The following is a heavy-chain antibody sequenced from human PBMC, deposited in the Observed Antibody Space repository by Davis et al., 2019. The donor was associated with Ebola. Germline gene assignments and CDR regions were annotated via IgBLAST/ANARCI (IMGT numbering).Heavy chain of an antibody. J-gene: IGHJ6*02. D-gene: IGHD6-6*01. CDR1: GFTFSSHW. Sequence: GESLKISCAASGFTFSSHWMNWVRQAPGKGLEWVANIKQDGSEKYYVDSVKGRFTISRDNAKNSLYLQMNSLRAEDTAVYYCARSSIAARPGYYYGIDVWGQGTTVTVSS. V-gene: IGHV3-7*01. CDR3: ARSSIAARPGYYYGIDV. CDR2: IKQDGSEK.